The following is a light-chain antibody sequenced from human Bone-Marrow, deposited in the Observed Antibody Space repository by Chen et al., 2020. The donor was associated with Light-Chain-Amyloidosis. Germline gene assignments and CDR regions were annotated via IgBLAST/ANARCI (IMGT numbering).Light chain of an antibody. J-gene: IGLJ3*02. CDR3: QVWDRSSDRPV. V-gene: IGLV3-21*02. CDR2: DDS. Sequence: SYVLTQPSSVSVAPGPTAPIACGGNNIGSTSVHWYQQTPGQAPLLVIYDDSDRTSGIPERLSGSDSVNTATLTIGRVEAGDEADYYCQVWDRSSDRPVFGGGTKLTVL. CDR1: NIGSTS.